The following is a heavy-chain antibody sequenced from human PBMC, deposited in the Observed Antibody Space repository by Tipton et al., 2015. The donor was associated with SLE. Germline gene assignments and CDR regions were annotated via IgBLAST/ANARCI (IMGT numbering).Heavy chain of an antibody. CDR3: ARGGVGGYDYFDY. CDR2: INYGGST. V-gene: IGHV4-31*03. D-gene: IGHD5-12*01. CDR1: GSSISSGGYY. J-gene: IGHJ4*02. Sequence: TLSLTCSVSGSSISSGGYYWSWIRQYPGKGLEWIGHINYGGSTYYKPSLKSRLTISVDTSKNQFSLKLSSVTAADTAVYFCARGGVGGYDYFDYWGQGTLVTVSS.